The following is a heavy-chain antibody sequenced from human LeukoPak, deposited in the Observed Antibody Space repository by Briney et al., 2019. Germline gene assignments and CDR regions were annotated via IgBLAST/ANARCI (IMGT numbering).Heavy chain of an antibody. V-gene: IGHV1-2*02. CDR3: ARDVAVPARYYYDSSGYRGFDY. CDR2: INPNSGGT. CDR1: GYTFTGYY. Sequence: GASVKVSCKASGYTFTGYYVHWVRQAPGQGLEWMGWINPNSGGTNYAQKFQGRVTMTRDTSISTAYMELSRLRSDDTAVYYCARDVAVPARYYYDSSGYRGFDYWGQGTLVTVSS. D-gene: IGHD3-22*01. J-gene: IGHJ4*02.